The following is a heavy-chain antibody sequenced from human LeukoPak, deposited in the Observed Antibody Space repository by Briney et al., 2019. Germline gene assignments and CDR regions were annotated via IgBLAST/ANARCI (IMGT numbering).Heavy chain of an antibody. CDR1: GGSISSSDYY. CDR3: ARALSLRGYSGQDFDY. J-gene: IGHJ4*02. Sequence: SETLSLTCTVSGGSISSSDYYWRWIRQPPGKGLEWIGYIYYSGSTYYNPSLKSRVTISVDTSKNKFSLKLSSVTAADTAVYYCARALSLRGYSGQDFDYWGQGTLVTVSS. D-gene: IGHD5-12*01. CDR2: IYYSGST. V-gene: IGHV4-30-4*01.